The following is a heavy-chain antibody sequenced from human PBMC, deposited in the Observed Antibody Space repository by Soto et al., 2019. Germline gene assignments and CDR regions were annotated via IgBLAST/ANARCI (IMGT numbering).Heavy chain of an antibody. CDR3: ARDYYILTGYPTIDY. Sequence: TGGSLRLSCAASGFTFSSYAMHWVRQAPGKGLEWVAVISYDGSNKYYADSVKGRFTISRDNSKNTLYLQMNSLRAEDTAVYYCARDYYILTGYPTIDYWGQGTLVTVSS. CDR1: GFTFSSYA. J-gene: IGHJ4*02. CDR2: ISYDGSNK. D-gene: IGHD3-9*01. V-gene: IGHV3-30-3*01.